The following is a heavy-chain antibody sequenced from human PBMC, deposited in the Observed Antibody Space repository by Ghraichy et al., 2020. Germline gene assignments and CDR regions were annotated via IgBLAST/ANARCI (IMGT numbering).Heavy chain of an antibody. D-gene: IGHD1-26*01. CDR1: GFNFGAFL. V-gene: IGHV3-23*01. Sequence: GSLRLSCEGSGFNFGAFLMAWVRQAPGKGLECVSVISATGGSSFTYYADSVKGRLTISRDNAKNTVYLQMNNLRADDTAVYYCAKGRILGAPWADAFDVWGQGTAVTVSS. CDR2: ISATGGSSFT. CDR3: AKGRILGAPWADAFDV. J-gene: IGHJ3*01.